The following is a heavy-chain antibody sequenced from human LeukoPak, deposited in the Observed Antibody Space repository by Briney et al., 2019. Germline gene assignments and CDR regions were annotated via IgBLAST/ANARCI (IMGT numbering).Heavy chain of an antibody. J-gene: IGHJ4*02. CDR1: GNSLSEVS. CDR2: FDPEEAKM. Sequence: ASVTVSCKVSGNSLSEVSIQWVRQAPGKGLECMGGFDPEEAKMVYAQNFQGRVTMTEDTSTQTAYMELSGLTSDDTDVYYCTARSGDFWSGFVNWGQGTLVTVSS. CDR3: TARSGDFWSGFVN. D-gene: IGHD3-3*01. V-gene: IGHV1-24*01.